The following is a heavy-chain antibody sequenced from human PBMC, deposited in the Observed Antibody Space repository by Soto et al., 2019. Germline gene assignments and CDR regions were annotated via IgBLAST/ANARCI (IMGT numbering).Heavy chain of an antibody. D-gene: IGHD1-1*01. CDR3: ATNQTDVTLFDY. J-gene: IGHJ4*02. CDR2: VSVRDVET. Sequence: GGTLRLSCAASGVSFSSVAISWGRQGPGKGLELVSSVSVRDVETLYEDPAKSSLTTSRDNSTNTLYLQGKSLRAADTAVYYCATNQTDVTLFDYWGQGTLVTVSS. CDR1: GVSFSSVA. V-gene: IGHV3-23*01.